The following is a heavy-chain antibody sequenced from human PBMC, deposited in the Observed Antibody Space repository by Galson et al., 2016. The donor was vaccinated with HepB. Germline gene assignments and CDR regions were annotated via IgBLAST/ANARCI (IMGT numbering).Heavy chain of an antibody. CDR3: ARHAYSSPRYYFDF. CDR1: GGSISSNNHY. J-gene: IGHJ4*02. CDR2: IYYNENT. D-gene: IGHD3-22*01. V-gene: IGHV4-39*01. Sequence: ETLSLTCTVAGGSISSNNHYWGWIRQPPGKGLEWIGSIYYNENTYYNPSLASRVTLSVDTSKNQFSLNLSSVTAADTAVYSCARHAYSSPRYYFDFWGQGALITVSS.